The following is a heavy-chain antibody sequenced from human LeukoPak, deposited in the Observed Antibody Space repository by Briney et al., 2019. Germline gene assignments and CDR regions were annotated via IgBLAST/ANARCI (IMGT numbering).Heavy chain of an antibody. V-gene: IGHV4-34*01. J-gene: IGHJ4*02. CDR1: GGSFSGYY. CDR3: ARFDRYSSGWYPSDFDY. D-gene: IGHD6-19*01. Sequence: SETLSLTCAVYGGSFSGYYWSWIRQPPGKGLEWIEEINHSGSTNYNPSLKSRVTISVDTSKNQFSLKLSSVTAADTAVYYCARFDRYSSGWYPSDFDYWGQGTLVTVSS. CDR2: INHSGST.